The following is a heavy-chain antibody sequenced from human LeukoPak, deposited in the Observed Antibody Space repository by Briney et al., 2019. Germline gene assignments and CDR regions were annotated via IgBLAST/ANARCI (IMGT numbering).Heavy chain of an antibody. CDR3: AREGAQRQWQRCCRD. J-gene: IGHJ4*02. D-gene: IGHD5-12*01. Sequence: GGSLRLSCAASGLTFSSYWMSWLRQAPGKGLEWVANIKEDGSETHYADSVKGRFTISRDNAKNSLYLQMNSLGDEDTAVYYCAREGAQRQWQRCCRDWGQGTPVTVSS. CDR1: GLTFSSYW. V-gene: IGHV3-7*01. CDR2: IKEDGSET.